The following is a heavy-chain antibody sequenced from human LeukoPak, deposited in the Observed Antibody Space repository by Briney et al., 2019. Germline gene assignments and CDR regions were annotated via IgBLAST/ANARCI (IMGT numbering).Heavy chain of an antibody. V-gene: IGHV3-30*02. CDR3: VKEGPVGAISPYMDV. D-gene: IGHD1-26*01. J-gene: IGHJ6*03. Sequence: GGSLRLSCAASGFTFSLYGMHWVRQAPGKGLEWVAFIRFDGSDKYYSDSVQGRFTISRDNSKNTLYLQIHSLRAEDTSVFYCVKEGPVGAISPYMDVWGKGTTVTISS. CDR2: IRFDGSDK. CDR1: GFTFSLYG.